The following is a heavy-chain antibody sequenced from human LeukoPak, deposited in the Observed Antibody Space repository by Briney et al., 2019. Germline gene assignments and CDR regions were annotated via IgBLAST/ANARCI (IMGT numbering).Heavy chain of an antibody. Sequence: SVKVSCKASAGTFRSYAVSWVRQAPGQGLEWMGGIIPMFDTAVYAQKFQGRVTITAYQSTSIVYMELSSLRSEDTALYYCARDKGRSSSSFSNAYDIWGQGTMVTVSS. CDR2: IIPMFDTA. J-gene: IGHJ3*02. CDR1: AGTFRSYA. D-gene: IGHD6-6*01. CDR3: ARDKGRSSSSFSNAYDI. V-gene: IGHV1-69*13.